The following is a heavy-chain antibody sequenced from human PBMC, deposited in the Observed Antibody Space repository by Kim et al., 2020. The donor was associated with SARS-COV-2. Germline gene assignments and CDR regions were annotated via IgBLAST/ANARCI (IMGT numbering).Heavy chain of an antibody. Sequence: YEQKFQGSVTMTRDTSTSTVYMELSSLRSEDTAVYYCARDWSIAALKPGYWGQGTLVTVSS. V-gene: IGHV1-46*01. D-gene: IGHD6-6*01. J-gene: IGHJ4*02. CDR3: ARDWSIAALKPGY.